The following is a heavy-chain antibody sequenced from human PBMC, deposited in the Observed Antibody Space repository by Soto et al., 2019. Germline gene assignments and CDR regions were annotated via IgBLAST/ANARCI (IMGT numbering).Heavy chain of an antibody. V-gene: IGHV4-31*03. Sequence: PSETLSLTCTVSGGSISSGDYYWGWIRQHPGKGLEWIGYIYYSGSTYYNPSLKSRLTISIDTSKNQFSLKLSSVTAADTAVYYCAREKHCSSTRCSWFDPWGQGTLVTVSA. D-gene: IGHD2-2*01. J-gene: IGHJ5*02. CDR3: AREKHCSSTRCSWFDP. CDR2: IYYSGST. CDR1: GGSISSGDYY.